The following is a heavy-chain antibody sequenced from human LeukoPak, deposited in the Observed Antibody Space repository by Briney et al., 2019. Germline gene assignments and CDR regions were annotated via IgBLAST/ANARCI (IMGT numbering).Heavy chain of an antibody. CDR2: MNPNSGNT. V-gene: IGHV1-8*01. Sequence: GASVKVSCKASGYTFATYDINWVRQATGQGLEWMGWMNPNSGNTGYAQKFQGRVTMTRNTSMSTAYMELSSLRSEDTAVYYCARANYYGSGKKDLDYWGQGTLVTVSS. CDR3: ARANYYGSGKKDLDY. D-gene: IGHD3-10*01. J-gene: IGHJ4*02. CDR1: GYTFATYD.